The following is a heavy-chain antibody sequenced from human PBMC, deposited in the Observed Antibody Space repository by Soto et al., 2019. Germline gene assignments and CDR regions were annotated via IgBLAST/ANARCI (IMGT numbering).Heavy chain of an antibody. CDR2: IKSKTDGGTT. D-gene: IGHD2-2*01. Sequence: GGSLRLSCAASGFTFSNAWMSWVRQAPGKGLEWVGRIKSKTDGGTTDYAAPVKGRFTISRDDSKNTLYLQMNSLKTEDTAVYYCTTKTQDIVVAPAYGMDVWGQGTTVTVSS. V-gene: IGHV3-15*01. CDR1: GFTFSNAW. CDR3: TTKTQDIVVAPAYGMDV. J-gene: IGHJ6*02.